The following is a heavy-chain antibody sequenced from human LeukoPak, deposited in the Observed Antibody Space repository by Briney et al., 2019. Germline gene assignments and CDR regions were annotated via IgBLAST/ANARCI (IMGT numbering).Heavy chain of an antibody. J-gene: IGHJ5*02. CDR1: GYTFTGYY. D-gene: IGHD3-9*01. V-gene: IGHV1-2*02. CDR2: INPNSGGT. CDR3: ARGIKDYDILTGYPRGWFDP. Sequence: GASVKVSCKASGYTFTGYYMHWVRQAPGQGLEWMGWINPNSGGTNYAQKFQGRVTMTRDTSISTAYMELSRLRSDDTAVYYCARGIKDYDILTGYPRGWFDPWGQGTLVTVSS.